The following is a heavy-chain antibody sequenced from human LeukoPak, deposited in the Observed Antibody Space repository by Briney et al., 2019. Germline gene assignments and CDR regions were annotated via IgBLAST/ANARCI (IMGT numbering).Heavy chain of an antibody. CDR1: GYTFTRYG. V-gene: IGHV1-18*01. CDR2: ISADNGNT. Sequence: GASVKVSCKASGYTFTRYGISWVRQAPGQGLEWMGWISADNGNTNYAQKLQGRVTVTTDTSTSTAYMELRSLRSDDTAVYYCARKKTYYYDSSGYSDAFDIWGQGTMVTVSS. D-gene: IGHD3-22*01. J-gene: IGHJ3*02. CDR3: ARKKTYYYDSSGYSDAFDI.